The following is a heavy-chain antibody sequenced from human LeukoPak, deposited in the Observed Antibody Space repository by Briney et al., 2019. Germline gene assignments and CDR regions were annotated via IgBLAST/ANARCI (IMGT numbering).Heavy chain of an antibody. Sequence: ASVKVSCKASGYTFTGYYLHWVRQAPGQGLEWMGWINPNNGGTNYAQNFQGRVTMTRDTSISTVYMELSRLRSDDTAVFYCARAHNWVPDSGYWGQGTLVSVSS. V-gene: IGHV1-2*02. CDR1: GYTFTGYY. CDR2: INPNNGGT. CDR3: ARAHNWVPDSGY. D-gene: IGHD2-21*01. J-gene: IGHJ4*02.